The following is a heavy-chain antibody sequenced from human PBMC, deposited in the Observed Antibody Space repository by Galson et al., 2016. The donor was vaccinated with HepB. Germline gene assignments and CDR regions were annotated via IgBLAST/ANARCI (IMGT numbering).Heavy chain of an antibody. J-gene: IGHJ4*02. CDR2: INQDESHK. D-gene: IGHD2-2*01. CDR3: ARDGVTAADDY. Sequence: SLRLSCAASGFKFSSYWMTWFRQAPGKGLEQVANINQDESHKNYVDSVKGRFAVSRDNAKNSLFLQLNSLRVEDTAVYYCARDGVTAADDYWGQGTLVSVSS. CDR1: GFKFSSYW. V-gene: IGHV3-7*01.